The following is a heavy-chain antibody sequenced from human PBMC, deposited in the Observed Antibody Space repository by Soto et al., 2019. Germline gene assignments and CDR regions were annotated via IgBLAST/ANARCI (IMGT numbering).Heavy chain of an antibody. D-gene: IGHD1-26*01. CDR1: GGSISVYY. V-gene: IGHV4-59*01. Sequence: SATLSLTCTISGGSISVYYWSWLRQPPGQALEWIGYIYDSGSPYYNPSLRSRVIISADTSKNQISLKLTSATAADTAVYYCARGVGSSPPRYWGRGTLVTVSS. CDR3: ARGVGSSPPRY. CDR2: IYDSGSP. J-gene: IGHJ4*02.